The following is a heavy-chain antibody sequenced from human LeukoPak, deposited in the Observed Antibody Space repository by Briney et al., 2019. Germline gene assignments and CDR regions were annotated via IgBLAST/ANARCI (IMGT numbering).Heavy chain of an antibody. J-gene: IGHJ4*02. CDR2: INCKTATT. V-gene: IGHV1-2*02. D-gene: IGHD4-17*01. Sequence: ASVKVSCKTSGYTFSAYNIQWVRQAPGQGLEWMGWINCKTATTTYAEKFQGRVTVTRYTSIATVYMELTSLRSDDTADYYCARHVNGDSRVYADSWGRGTAVIVSS. CDR1: GYTFSAYN. CDR3: ARHVNGDSRVYADS.